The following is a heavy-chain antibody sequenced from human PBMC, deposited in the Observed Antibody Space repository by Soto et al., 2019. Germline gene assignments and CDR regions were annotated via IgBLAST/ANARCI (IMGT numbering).Heavy chain of an antibody. Sequence: QVQLVESGGGVVQPGRSLRLSCAASGFTFSSYGMHWVRQAPGKGLEWVAVISYDGSNKYYADSVKGRFTISRDNSKNTLYLQMNSLRAEDTAVYYCAKALFGVVIIPVYDAFDIWGQGTMVTGSS. CDR1: GFTFSSYG. V-gene: IGHV3-30*18. CDR2: ISYDGSNK. CDR3: AKALFGVVIIPVYDAFDI. D-gene: IGHD3-3*01. J-gene: IGHJ3*02.